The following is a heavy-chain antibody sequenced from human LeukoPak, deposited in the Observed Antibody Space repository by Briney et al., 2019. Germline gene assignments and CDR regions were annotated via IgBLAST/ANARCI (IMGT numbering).Heavy chain of an antibody. Sequence: GGSLRLSCAASGFAFSNYWMAWVRQAPGKGLEWVSAISGSGDSTYYGDSVKGRFTISRDNSKNTLYLQMNSLRAEDTAVYYCAKTRPLDSSSWSHGDYWGQGTLVTVSS. CDR2: ISGSGDST. V-gene: IGHV3-23*01. CDR3: AKTRPLDSSSWSHGDY. D-gene: IGHD6-13*01. CDR1: GFAFSNYW. J-gene: IGHJ4*02.